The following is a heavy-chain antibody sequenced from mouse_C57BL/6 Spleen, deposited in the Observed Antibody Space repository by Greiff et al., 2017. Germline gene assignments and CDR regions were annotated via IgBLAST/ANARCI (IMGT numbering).Heavy chain of an antibody. CDR2: IYPSDSET. CDR3: ARSWDFYFDY. Sequence: QVQLQQSGAELVRPGSSVKLSCKASGYTFTSYWMDWVKQRPGQGLEWIGNIYPSDSETHYNQKFKDKATLTVDKSSSTAYMQLSSLTSEDSAVYYCARSWDFYFDYWGQGTTLTVSS. V-gene: IGHV1-61*01. D-gene: IGHD4-1*01. CDR1: GYTFTSYW. J-gene: IGHJ2*01.